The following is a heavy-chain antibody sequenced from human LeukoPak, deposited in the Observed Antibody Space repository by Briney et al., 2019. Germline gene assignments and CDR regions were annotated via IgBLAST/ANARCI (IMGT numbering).Heavy chain of an antibody. CDR2: IIPIFGTA. CDR1: GGTFSSYA. D-gene: IGHD6-13*01. V-gene: IGHV1-69*05. Sequence: ASVKVSCKASGGTFSSYAISWVRQAPGQGLEWMARIIPIFGTANYAQKFQGRVTITTDESTSTAYMELGSLRSEDTAVYYCARGSEEYSSSWYNYYYYYMDVWGKGTTVTVSS. J-gene: IGHJ6*03. CDR3: ARGSEEYSSSWYNYYYYYMDV.